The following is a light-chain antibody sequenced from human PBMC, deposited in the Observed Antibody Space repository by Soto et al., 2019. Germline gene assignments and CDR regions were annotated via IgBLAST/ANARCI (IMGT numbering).Light chain of an antibody. V-gene: IGKV3-11*01. CDR3: QQRSNWPPELT. J-gene: IGKJ4*01. CDR2: DAS. CDR1: QSVSSY. Sequence: EIVLTQSPATLSLSPGERATLSCRASQSVSSYLAWYQQKPGQAPRLLIYDASNRATGIPARFSGSGSGTDFTLTISSLEPEDFAVYYCQQRSNWPPELTGGGGIKVEIK.